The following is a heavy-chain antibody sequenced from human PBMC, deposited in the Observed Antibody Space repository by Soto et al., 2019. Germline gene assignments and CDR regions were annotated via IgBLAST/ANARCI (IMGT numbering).Heavy chain of an antibody. Sequence: QVQLQESGPGLVKPSQTLSLTCTVSGGSISSGTYYWSWIRQHPGKGLEWIGYIYYSGSTYYNPSLKRRVTISVDTSKNQFSLKLSSVTAADTAVYYCARVPGDWNYSYFDYWGQGTLVTVSS. CDR1: GGSISSGTYY. CDR3: ARVPGDWNYSYFDY. V-gene: IGHV4-31*03. CDR2: IYYSGST. J-gene: IGHJ4*02. D-gene: IGHD1-7*01.